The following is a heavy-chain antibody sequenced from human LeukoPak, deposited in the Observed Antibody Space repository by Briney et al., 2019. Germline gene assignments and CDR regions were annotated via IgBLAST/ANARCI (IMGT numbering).Heavy chain of an antibody. CDR3: ARDVDTATNGAFDI. CDR2: IIPIFGTA. V-gene: IGHV1-69*05. Sequence: SVKVSCKASGGSLSRYAISWVRQAPGQGLEWMGGIIPIFGTANYAQKFQGRVTITTDESTSTAYIELSSLRSEDTAVYYCARDVDTATNGAFDIWGQGTIVTVSS. J-gene: IGHJ3*02. CDR1: GGSLSRYA. D-gene: IGHD5-18*01.